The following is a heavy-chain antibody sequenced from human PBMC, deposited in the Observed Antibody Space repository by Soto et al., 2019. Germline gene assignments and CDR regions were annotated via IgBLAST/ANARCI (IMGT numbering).Heavy chain of an antibody. CDR2: INWNGGST. D-gene: IGHD2-2*01. Sequence: GGSLRLSCAASGFTFDDYGMSWVRQAPGKGLEWVSGINWNGGSTGYADSVKGRFTISRDNAKNSLYLQMNSLRAEDTALYYCASEALGRVILLVPPAAAAFDFRGQGTLVTVSS. CDR3: ASEALGRVILLVPPAAAAFDF. CDR1: GFTFDDYG. V-gene: IGHV3-20*04. J-gene: IGHJ4*02.